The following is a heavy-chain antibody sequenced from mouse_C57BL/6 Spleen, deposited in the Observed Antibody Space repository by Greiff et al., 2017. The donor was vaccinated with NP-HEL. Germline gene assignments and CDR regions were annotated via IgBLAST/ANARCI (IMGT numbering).Heavy chain of an antibody. V-gene: IGHV1-81*01. Sequence: VQLQQSGAELARPGASVKLSCKASGYTFTSYGISWVKQRTGQGLEWIGEIYPRSGNTYYNEKFKGKATLTADKSSSTAYMELRSLTSEDSAVYFCARSGDLPMDYWGQGTSVTVSS. J-gene: IGHJ4*01. CDR3: ARSGDLPMDY. D-gene: IGHD3-1*01. CDR2: IYPRSGNT. CDR1: GYTFTSYG.